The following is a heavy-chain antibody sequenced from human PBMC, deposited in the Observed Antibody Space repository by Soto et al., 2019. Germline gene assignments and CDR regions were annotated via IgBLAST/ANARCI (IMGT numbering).Heavy chain of an antibody. J-gene: IGHJ6*02. Sequence: SETLSLTCTVAGGSISSYDWSWIRQPPGKGLEWIGYIYYSGSTNYNPSLKSRVTISVDTSKNQFSLKLSSVTAADTAVYYCARHAGTPRYGMDVWGQGTTVTVSS. D-gene: IGHD1-7*01. CDR1: GGSISSYD. CDR3: ARHAGTPRYGMDV. V-gene: IGHV4-59*08. CDR2: IYYSGST.